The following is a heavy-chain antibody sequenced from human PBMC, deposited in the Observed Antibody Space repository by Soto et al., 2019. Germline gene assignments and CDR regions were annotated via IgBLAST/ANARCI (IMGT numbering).Heavy chain of an antibody. CDR1: GGSISSSNW. CDR3: ARIAVAGSGSYPFDY. CDR2: IRHTGST. V-gene: IGHV4-4*02. D-gene: IGHD6-19*01. Sequence: QVQLQESGPGLVKPSGTLSLSCAVSGGSISSSNWWRWDRQPPGKGLEWIGEIRHTGSTNYNPSLKRRVTISVDKSKNQFSLKLSSVTAADTAVYYCARIAVAGSGSYPFDYWGQGTLVAVSS. J-gene: IGHJ4*02.